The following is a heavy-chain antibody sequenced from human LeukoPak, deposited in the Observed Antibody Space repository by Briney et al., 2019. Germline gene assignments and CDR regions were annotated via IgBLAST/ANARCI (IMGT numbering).Heavy chain of an antibody. V-gene: IGHV1-18*01. D-gene: IGHD3-16*01. Sequence: ASVKVSCKASGYTFTSYGISWVRQAPGQGLEWMGGIIPIFGTANYAQKLQGRVTMTTDTSTSTAYMELRSLRSDDTAVYYCARGMITDAFDIWGQGTMVTVSS. CDR2: IIPIFGTA. CDR3: ARGMITDAFDI. CDR1: GYTFTSYG. J-gene: IGHJ3*02.